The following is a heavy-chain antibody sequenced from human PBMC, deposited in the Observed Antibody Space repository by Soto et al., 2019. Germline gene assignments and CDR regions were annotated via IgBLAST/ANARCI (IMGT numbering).Heavy chain of an antibody. CDR2: IYGGGNGP. V-gene: IGHV3-23*01. CDR1: GFTFSDFA. J-gene: IGHJ4*02. CDR3: AKMEGMDPWAYSFDY. Sequence: EVQVLESGGGLVQPGGSLRLSCAATGFTFSDFAMSWVRQAPGKGLEWVSRIYGGGNGPHYADSVKGRVTISRDNSKNTXYXQXXXLXAEDXAVXXCAKMEGMDPWAYSFDYWGQGTLVTVSS. D-gene: IGHD2-2*03.